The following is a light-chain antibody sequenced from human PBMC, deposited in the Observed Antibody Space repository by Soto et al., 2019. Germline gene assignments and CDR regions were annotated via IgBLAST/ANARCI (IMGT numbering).Light chain of an antibody. CDR1: SSDVGGYNY. J-gene: IGLJ2*01. CDR3: SSYTSSSTLEV. CDR2: EVS. Sequence: QSALTQPASVSGSPGLSITISWTGTSSDVGGYNYVSWYQQPPGKAPKLMIYEVSNRPSGVSNRFSGSKSGNTASLTISGVQAEDEADYYCSSYTSSSTLEVFGGGTKLTVL. V-gene: IGLV2-14*01.